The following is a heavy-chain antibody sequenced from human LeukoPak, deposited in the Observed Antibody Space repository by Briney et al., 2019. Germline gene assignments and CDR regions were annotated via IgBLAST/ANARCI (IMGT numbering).Heavy chain of an antibody. Sequence: GGSLRLSCAASGFTFSSYGMHWVRQAPGKGLEWVAVISYDGSNKYYSDSVKGRFTITRDNSKNTLYLQMNSLRAEDTAVYYCAKLSPSAVAGDYWGQGTLVTVSS. CDR2: ISYDGSNK. D-gene: IGHD6-19*01. J-gene: IGHJ4*02. CDR1: GFTFSSYG. CDR3: AKLSPSAVAGDY. V-gene: IGHV3-30*18.